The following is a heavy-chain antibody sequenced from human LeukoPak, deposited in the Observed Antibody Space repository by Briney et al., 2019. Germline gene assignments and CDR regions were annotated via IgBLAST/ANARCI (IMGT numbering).Heavy chain of an antibody. D-gene: IGHD3-22*01. CDR1: GYTFTSYG. V-gene: IGHV1-18*01. CDR3: ARESEGYYYDSSGILGDY. J-gene: IGHJ4*02. Sequence: ASVKVSCKASGYTFTSYGISWVRQAPGQGLEWMGWISAYNGNTNYAQKLQGRVTMTTDTSTSTAYMELRGLRSDDTAVYYCARESEGYYYDSSGILGDYWGQGTLVTVSS. CDR2: ISAYNGNT.